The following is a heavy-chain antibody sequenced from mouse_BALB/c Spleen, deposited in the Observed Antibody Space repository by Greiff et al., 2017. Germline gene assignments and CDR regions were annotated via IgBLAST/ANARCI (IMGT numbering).Heavy chain of an antibody. Sequence: QVQLKQSGAELARPGASVKLSCKASGYTFTSYWMQWVKQRPGQGLEWIGAIYPGDGDTRYTQKFKGKATLTADKSSSTAYMQLSSLASEDSAVYYCANFAYGGQGTLVTVSA. CDR1: GYTFTSYW. CDR3: ANFAY. J-gene: IGHJ3*01. CDR2: IYPGDGDT. V-gene: IGHV1-87*01.